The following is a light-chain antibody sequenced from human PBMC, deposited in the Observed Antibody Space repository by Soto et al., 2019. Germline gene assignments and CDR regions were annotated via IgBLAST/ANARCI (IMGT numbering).Light chain of an antibody. CDR1: QNIGMS. V-gene: IGKV1-39*01. CDR3: QHSYNVPRT. CDR2: GAS. Sequence: DIQMTQSPSSLSASVGDRVTITCRAGQNIGMSLNWFQQKPGKAPKLLIYGASALQPGVPTRFSGSGSGTDFTLIISSLQPEDFATYYCQHSYNVPRTFGQGTRLDIK. J-gene: IGKJ1*01.